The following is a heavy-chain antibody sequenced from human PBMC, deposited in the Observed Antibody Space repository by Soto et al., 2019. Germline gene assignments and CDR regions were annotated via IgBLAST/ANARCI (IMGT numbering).Heavy chain of an antibody. D-gene: IGHD5-12*01. CDR3: AAGGYDYYYYYGMDV. Sequence: QVQLVQSGAEVKKPGASVKVSCKASGYTFTSYAMHWVRQAPGQRLEWMGWINAGNGNTKYSQKFQGRVTITRDTSASTAYMELSSLRSEDTAVYYCAAGGYDYYYYYGMDVWGQGTTVTVSS. CDR2: INAGNGNT. V-gene: IGHV1-3*01. J-gene: IGHJ6*02. CDR1: GYTFTSYA.